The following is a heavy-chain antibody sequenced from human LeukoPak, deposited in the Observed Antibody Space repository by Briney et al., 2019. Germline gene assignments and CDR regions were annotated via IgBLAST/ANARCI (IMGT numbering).Heavy chain of an antibody. Sequence: GGSLRLSCAASGFTFSGSAMHWVRQASGKGLEWVGRIRSKANSYATAYAASVKGRFTISRDDSKNTAYLQMNSLKTEDTAVYYCTRRGSGNGMDVWGQGTTVTVSS. CDR1: GFTFSGSA. V-gene: IGHV3-73*01. D-gene: IGHD3-16*01. CDR3: TRRGSGNGMDV. CDR2: IRSKANSYAT. J-gene: IGHJ6*02.